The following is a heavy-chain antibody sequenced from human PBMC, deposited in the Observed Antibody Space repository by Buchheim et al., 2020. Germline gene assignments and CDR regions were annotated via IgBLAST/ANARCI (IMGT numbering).Heavy chain of an antibody. V-gene: IGHV1-18*01. D-gene: IGHD3-3*01. Sequence: QVQLVQSGAEVKKPGASVKVSCKTSGYTFTNFGISWVRQAPGQGLEWMGWISVYNGNTNYAQKFQDRVTMTTDTSTNTAYMELRSLRSDDTAVYYCARTKPLDWLYWLDPWGQGTL. J-gene: IGHJ5*02. CDR2: ISVYNGNT. CDR3: ARTKPLDWLYWLDP. CDR1: GYTFTNFG.